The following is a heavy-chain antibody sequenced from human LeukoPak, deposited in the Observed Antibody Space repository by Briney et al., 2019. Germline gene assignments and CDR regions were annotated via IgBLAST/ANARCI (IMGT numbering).Heavy chain of an antibody. CDR1: GFTFSYYA. CDR2: ISYDGSNK. D-gene: IGHD2-21*02. Sequence: PGRSLRLSCAASGFTFSYYAMHWVRQAPGKGLEWVAVISYDGSNKYCADSVKGRFTISRDNSKSTLYLQMDSLIAGDTAVYYCARQGDTGSWYFDYWGQGTLVTVSS. V-gene: IGHV3-30-3*01. CDR3: ARQGDTGSWYFDY. J-gene: IGHJ4*02.